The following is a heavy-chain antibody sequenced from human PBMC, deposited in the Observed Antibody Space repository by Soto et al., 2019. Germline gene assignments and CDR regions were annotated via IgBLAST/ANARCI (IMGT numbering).Heavy chain of an antibody. Sequence: GSLRLSCAASGFTFSSYAMSWVRQAPGKGLEWVSASSGSGGSTYYADSVKGRVTISRDNSKNTLYLQMNSLRAEDTAVYYCAKDRRPYSSSSPFDYWGQGTLVTVSS. D-gene: IGHD6-6*01. CDR2: SSGSGGST. J-gene: IGHJ4*02. CDR1: GFTFSSYA. CDR3: AKDRRPYSSSSPFDY. V-gene: IGHV3-23*01.